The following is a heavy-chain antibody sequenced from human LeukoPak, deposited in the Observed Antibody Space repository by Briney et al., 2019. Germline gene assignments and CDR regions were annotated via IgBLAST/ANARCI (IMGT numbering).Heavy chain of an antibody. D-gene: IGHD3-10*01. V-gene: IGHV4-34*01. CDR2: INHSGST. CDR1: GGSFSGYY. J-gene: IGHJ6*02. Sequence: SETLSLTCAVYGGSFSGYYWSWIRQPPGKGLEWIGEINHSGSTNYNPSLKSRVTISVDTSKNQFSLKLSSVTAADTAVYYCARASHRIRMVRGLQNYYGMDVWGQGTTVTVPS. CDR3: ARASHRIRMVRGLQNYYGMDV.